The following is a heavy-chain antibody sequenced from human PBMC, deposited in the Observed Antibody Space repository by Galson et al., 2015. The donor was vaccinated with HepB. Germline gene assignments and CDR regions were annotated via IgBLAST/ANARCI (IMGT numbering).Heavy chain of an antibody. CDR2: INHSGST. CDR1: GFTFDDYG. J-gene: IGHJ4*02. D-gene: IGHD3-22*01. Sequence: LRLSCAASGFTFDDYGMSWVRQAPGKGLEWIGEINHSGSTNYNPSLKSRVTISVDTSKNQFSLKLSSVTAADTAVYYCARLYYYDSSGYPAYYFDYWGQGTLVTVSS. CDR3: ARLYYYDSSGYPAYYFDY. V-gene: IGHV4-34*01.